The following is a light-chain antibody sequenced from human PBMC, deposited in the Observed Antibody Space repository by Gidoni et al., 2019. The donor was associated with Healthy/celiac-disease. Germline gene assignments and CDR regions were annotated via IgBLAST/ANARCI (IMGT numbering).Light chain of an antibody. J-gene: IGKJ5*01. CDR2: DAS. CDR3: QQYDNAIT. V-gene: IGKV1-33*01. CDR1: QDISNY. Sequence: DIQMTQSPSSLSASVGDRVTITCQASQDISNYLNWYQQKPGKAPKLLIYDASNLETGVPSRFSGSGSGTDFTFTISSLQPEDIATYYGQQYDNAITFGQGTRLEIK.